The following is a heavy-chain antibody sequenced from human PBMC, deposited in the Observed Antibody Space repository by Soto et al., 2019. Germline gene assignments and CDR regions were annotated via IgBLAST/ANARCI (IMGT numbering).Heavy chain of an antibody. CDR3: ARDVPLMTIFGVVIRNLDAFDI. J-gene: IGHJ3*02. CDR2: INAGNGNT. CDR1: GYTFTSYA. Sequence: GASVKVSCTASGYTFTSYAMHWVRQAPGQRLEWMGWINAGNGNTKYSQKFQGRVTITRDTSASTAYMELSSLRSEDTAVYYCARDVPLMTIFGVVIRNLDAFDIWGQGTMVTVSS. D-gene: IGHD3-3*01. V-gene: IGHV1-3*01.